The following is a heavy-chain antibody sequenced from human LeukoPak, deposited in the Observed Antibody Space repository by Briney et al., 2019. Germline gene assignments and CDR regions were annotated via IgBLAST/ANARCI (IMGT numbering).Heavy chain of an antibody. CDR2: ISAYNGNT. CDR3: ARELLGSYERYYFGY. CDR1: GYTFTSYG. J-gene: IGHJ4*02. Sequence: ASVKVSCKASGYTFTSYGISWVRQAPGQGLEWMGWISAYNGNTNYAQKLQGRVTMTTDTSTSTAYMELRSLRSDDTAVYYCARELLGSYERYYFGYWGQGTLVTVSS. D-gene: IGHD1-26*01. V-gene: IGHV1-18*01.